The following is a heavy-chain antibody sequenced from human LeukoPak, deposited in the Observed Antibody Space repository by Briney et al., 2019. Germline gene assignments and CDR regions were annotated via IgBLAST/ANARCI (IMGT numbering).Heavy chain of an antibody. CDR2: ISGSGGST. CDR1: GFTFSSYS. V-gene: IGHV3-23*01. J-gene: IGHJ4*02. Sequence: GGSLRLSCAASGFTFSSYSMNWVRQAPGKGLEWVSAISGSGGSTYYADSVKGRFTISRDNSKNTLYLQMNSLRAEDTAVYYCAKDPVDTAMVIGYWGQGTLVTVSS. CDR3: AKDPVDTAMVIGY. D-gene: IGHD5-18*01.